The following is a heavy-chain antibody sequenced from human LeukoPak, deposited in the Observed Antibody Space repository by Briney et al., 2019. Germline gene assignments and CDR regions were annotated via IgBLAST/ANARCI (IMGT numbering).Heavy chain of an antibody. CDR3: ARDLGQYYDTSDNWFDP. V-gene: IGHV3-74*01. CDR2: IKSDGSTK. D-gene: IGHD3-22*01. Sequence: SGGSLRLSCAASGFTFSSYWMHWVRQAPGKGLVWVSRIKSDGSTKSYADSVKGRFTISRDNAKNTLNLQMNSLRAEDTAVYYCARDLGQYYDTSDNWFDPWGQGTLVTVSS. CDR1: GFTFSSYW. J-gene: IGHJ5*02.